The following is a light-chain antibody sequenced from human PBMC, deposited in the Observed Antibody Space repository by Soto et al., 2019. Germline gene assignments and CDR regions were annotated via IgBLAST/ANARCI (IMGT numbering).Light chain of an antibody. V-gene: IGKV3-15*01. CDR3: QQCDNWPRT. CDR1: QSVGNN. J-gene: IGKJ2*01. CDR2: GAS. Sequence: EIVMTQSPATLSVSPGERVTLSCRASQSVGNNLAWYQQKTGQVPRLLIHGASTRATGIPARFSGSGSGTEFTLTISSLQSEDFPVYYCQQCDNWPRTFGKGTKLEIK.